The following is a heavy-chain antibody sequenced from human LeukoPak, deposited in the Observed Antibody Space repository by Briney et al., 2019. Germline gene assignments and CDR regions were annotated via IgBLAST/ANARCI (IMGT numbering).Heavy chain of an antibody. J-gene: IGHJ4*02. D-gene: IGHD3-10*01. CDR2: IWYDGSNK. CDR1: GFIFSMYD. Sequence: GGSLRLSCAASGFIFSMYDLQWVRQAPGKGLEWVAVIWYDGSNKYYADSVKGRFTISRDNSKNTLYLQMNSLRAEDTAVYYCARDRYYGSGSYVVGYYFDYWGQGTLVTVSS. CDR3: ARDRYYGSGSYVVGYYFDY. V-gene: IGHV3-33*08.